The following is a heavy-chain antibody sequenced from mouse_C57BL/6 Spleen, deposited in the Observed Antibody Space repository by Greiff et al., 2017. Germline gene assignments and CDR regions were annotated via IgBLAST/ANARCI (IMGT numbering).Heavy chain of an antibody. J-gene: IGHJ2*01. CDR1: GYSFTDYN. CDR2: INPNYGTT. V-gene: IGHV1-39*01. CDR3: GRRKANGDYFDY. Sequence: VQLQQSGPELVKPGASVKISCKASGYSFTDYNMHWVKQSTGKSLEWIGVINPNYGTTSYNQKFKGKATLTVDQSSSTAYMQLNSLTSEDSAVYYCGRRKANGDYFDYWGQGTTLTVSS.